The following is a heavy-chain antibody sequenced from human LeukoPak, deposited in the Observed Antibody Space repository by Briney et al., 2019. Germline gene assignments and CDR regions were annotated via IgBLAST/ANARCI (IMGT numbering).Heavy chain of an antibody. Sequence: SETLSLTCTVSGGSISSSSYYWGWIRQPPGTGLEWIGSIYYSGSTYYNPSLKSRVAISVDTSKNQFSLKLSSVTAADTAVYYCARISSSGWSHFDYWGQGTLVTVSS. CDR1: GGSISSSSYY. D-gene: IGHD6-19*01. V-gene: IGHV4-39*07. CDR2: IYYSGST. J-gene: IGHJ4*02. CDR3: ARISSSGWSHFDY.